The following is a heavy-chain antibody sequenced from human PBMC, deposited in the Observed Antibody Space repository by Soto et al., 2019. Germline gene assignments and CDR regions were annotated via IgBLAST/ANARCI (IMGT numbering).Heavy chain of an antibody. CDR3: ARAGIAAAGTGLFDY. CDR1: GYTFTSYG. CDR2: ISAYNGNT. J-gene: IGHJ4*02. D-gene: IGHD6-13*01. Sequence: QVQLVQSGTAVKKPGASVKVSCTASGYTFTSYGISWVRQAPGQGLAWMGWISAYNGNTNYAQKLQGRVTMTTDTSTSTAYMELRSLRSDDTDVYDCARAGIAAAGTGLFDYWGQGTLVTVSS. V-gene: IGHV1-18*04.